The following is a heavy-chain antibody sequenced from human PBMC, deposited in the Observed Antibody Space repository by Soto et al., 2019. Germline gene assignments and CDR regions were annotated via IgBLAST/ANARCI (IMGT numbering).Heavy chain of an antibody. CDR1: GFTFSSYG. Sequence: GGSLRLSCAASGFTFSSYGMHWVRQAPGKGLEWVAVISYDGSNKYYADSVKGRFTISRDNSKNTLYLQMNSLRAEDTAVYYCAKGALRYFDWSGSYFDYWGQGTLVTVSS. CDR2: ISYDGSNK. D-gene: IGHD3-9*01. CDR3: AKGALRYFDWSGSYFDY. V-gene: IGHV3-30*18. J-gene: IGHJ4*02.